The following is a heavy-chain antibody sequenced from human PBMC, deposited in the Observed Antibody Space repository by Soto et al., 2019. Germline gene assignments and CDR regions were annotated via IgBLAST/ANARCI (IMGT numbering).Heavy chain of an antibody. CDR3: ARHLDIYVNEHFDY. Sequence: QVQLQESGPGLVKPSETLSLTCTVSGGSITGYYWSWIRQSPGKGLEWVAFIHYSGRTSYNPSLKSRVAILVDMSKNQFSLKLSYVTAADTSLSLCARHLDIYVNEHFDYWGQGTLVTVSS. J-gene: IGHJ4*02. V-gene: IGHV4-59*08. CDR1: GGSITGYY. CDR2: IHYSGRT. D-gene: IGHD5-18*01.